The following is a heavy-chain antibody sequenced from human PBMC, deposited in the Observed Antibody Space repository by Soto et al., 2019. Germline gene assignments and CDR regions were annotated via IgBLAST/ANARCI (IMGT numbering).Heavy chain of an antibody. J-gene: IGHJ4*02. CDR2: IDWDDDK. CDR1: GFSLSTSGMC. Sequence: SGPTLVNPTQTLTLTCTFSGFSLSTSGMCVSWIRQPPGKALEWLALIDWDDDKYYSTSLKTRLTISKDTSKNQVVLTMTNMDPVDTATYYCARIQWDSSSWYFDYWGQGTLVTVSS. D-gene: IGHD6-13*01. CDR3: ARIQWDSSSWYFDY. V-gene: IGHV2-70*01.